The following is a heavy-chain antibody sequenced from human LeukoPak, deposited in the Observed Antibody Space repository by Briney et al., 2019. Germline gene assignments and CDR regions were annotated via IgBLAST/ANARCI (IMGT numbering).Heavy chain of an antibody. CDR1: GFTFSSYE. V-gene: IGHV3-48*03. CDR2: ISSSGSTI. J-gene: IGHJ4*02. Sequence: GGSLRLSCAASGFTFSSYEMNWVRQAPGKGLEWVSYISSSGSTIYYADSVKGRFTISRDNAKNSLYLQMNSLRAEDTALYYCAKLGTTSVTTGYWGQGTLVTVSS. CDR3: AKLGTTSVTTGY. D-gene: IGHD4-17*01.